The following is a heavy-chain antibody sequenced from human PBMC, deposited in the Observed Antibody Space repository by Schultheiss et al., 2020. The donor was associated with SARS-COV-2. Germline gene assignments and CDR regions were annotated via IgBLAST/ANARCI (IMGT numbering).Heavy chain of an antibody. Sequence: GSLRLSCAVYGGSFSGYYWSWIRQPPGKGLEWIGEINQSGSTNYNPSLKSRVTISVDKSKNQFSLKLSSVTAADTAVYYCARTCSGGSCYSGGFDYWGQGTLVTVSS. CDR1: GGSFSGYY. CDR2: INQSGST. CDR3: ARTCSGGSCYSGGFDY. D-gene: IGHD2-15*01. V-gene: IGHV4-34*01. J-gene: IGHJ4*02.